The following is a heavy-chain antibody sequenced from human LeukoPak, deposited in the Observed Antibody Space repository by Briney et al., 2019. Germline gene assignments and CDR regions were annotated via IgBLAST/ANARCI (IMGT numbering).Heavy chain of an antibody. J-gene: IGHJ4*02. V-gene: IGHV3-7*01. CDR1: GLTFSSYW. CDR2: ISPDGNRE. Sequence: GGSLRLSCAASGLTFSSYWMTWVRQGPGKGLEWAATISPDGNRENYVDSVKGRFSISRDNAKNSLFLQMRSLRAEDTAMYYCASTFPYCSSGTCALGGQGTLVTVSS. CDR3: ASTFPYCSSGTCAL. D-gene: IGHD2-15*01.